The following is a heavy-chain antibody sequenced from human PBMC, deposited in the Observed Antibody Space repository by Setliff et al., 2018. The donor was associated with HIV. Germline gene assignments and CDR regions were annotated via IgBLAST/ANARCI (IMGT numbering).Heavy chain of an antibody. V-gene: IGHV3-23*01. J-gene: IGHJ5*02. D-gene: IGHD3-10*01. CDR2: ISGSGGST. Sequence: HPGGSLRLSCAASGFTFNTYAMSWVRQAPGKGLEWVSVISGSGGSTFYADSVKGRFTISRDNSKNTLYLLMDSLRPEDTAVYYCARPRLYGTALDLWGQGTLVTVSS. CDR3: ARPRLYGTALDL. CDR1: GFTFNTYA.